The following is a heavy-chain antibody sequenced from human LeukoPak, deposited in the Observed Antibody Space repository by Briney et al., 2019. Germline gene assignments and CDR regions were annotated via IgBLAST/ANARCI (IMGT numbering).Heavy chain of an antibody. V-gene: IGHV4-4*07. Sequence: SETLSLTCTVSGGSISSYHWRWIPQPAGKGLEWIGRIYTSGSTNYNPSLKSRVTMSVDTSKNQFSLKLSSVTAADTAVYYCAGASPYSSSWPNWFDPWGQGTLVTVSS. J-gene: IGHJ5*02. CDR1: GGSISSYH. CDR2: IYTSGST. CDR3: AGASPYSSSWPNWFDP. D-gene: IGHD6-13*01.